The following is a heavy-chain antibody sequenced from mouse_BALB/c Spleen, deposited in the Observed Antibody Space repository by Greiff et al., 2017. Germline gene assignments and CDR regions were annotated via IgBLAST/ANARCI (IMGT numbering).Heavy chain of an antibody. CDR3: AREDYYGSSLDY. Sequence: EVKLVESGGGLVQPGGSRKLSCAASGFTFSSFGMHWVRQAPEKGLEWVAYISSGSSTIYYADTVKGRFTISRDNPKNTLFLQMTSLRSEDTDMYYCAREDYYGSSLDYWGQGTTLTVSS. CDR2: ISSGSSTI. CDR1: GFTFSSFG. V-gene: IGHV5-17*02. J-gene: IGHJ2*01. D-gene: IGHD1-1*01.